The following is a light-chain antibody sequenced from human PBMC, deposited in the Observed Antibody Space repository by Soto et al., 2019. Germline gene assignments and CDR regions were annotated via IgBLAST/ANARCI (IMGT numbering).Light chain of an antibody. CDR2: GNS. V-gene: IGLV1-40*01. CDR3: QSYDSSLRGWV. Sequence: QSVLTQPPSVSGAPGQRVTISCTGSSSNIGAGYDVHWYQQLPGTAPKLLIYGNSNRPSGVPDRFSGSKSGTSASLAITGLQDEDEADYYCQSYDSSLRGWVFGGGTKINVL. CDR1: SSNIGAGYD. J-gene: IGLJ3*02.